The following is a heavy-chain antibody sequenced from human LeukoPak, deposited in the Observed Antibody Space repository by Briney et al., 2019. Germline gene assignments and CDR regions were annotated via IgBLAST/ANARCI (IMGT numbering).Heavy chain of an antibody. CDR1: GFTFSRYG. D-gene: IGHD2-15*01. Sequence: GGSLRLSCAASGFTFSRYGMHWVRQAPGKGLEWVAFIPYDGSNKYYADSVKGRFTISRDNSKNTVYLQMNSLRVEDTAVYYCAKAGGILYYFDYWGQGTLVTVSS. CDR2: IPYDGSNK. V-gene: IGHV3-30*02. J-gene: IGHJ4*02. CDR3: AKAGGILYYFDY.